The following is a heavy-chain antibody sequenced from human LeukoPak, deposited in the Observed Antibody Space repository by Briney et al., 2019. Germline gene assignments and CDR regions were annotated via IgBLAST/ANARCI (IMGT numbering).Heavy chain of an antibody. D-gene: IGHD4-17*01. CDR1: GFTFSNYG. J-gene: IGHJ2*01. CDR3: ARDGFPGAVTQNEGWWFFDL. CDR2: IWYDGSNK. V-gene: IGHV3-33*01. Sequence: GGSLILPCAASGFTFSNYGMHWVRQAPDKGLEWVAVIWYDGSNKYYADSVRGRFTISRDNSKNTLYLQMNSLRAEDTAVYFCARDGFPGAVTQNEGWWFFDLWGRGTLVTVSS.